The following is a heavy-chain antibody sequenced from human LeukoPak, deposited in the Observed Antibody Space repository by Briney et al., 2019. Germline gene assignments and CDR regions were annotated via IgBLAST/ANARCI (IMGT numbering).Heavy chain of an antibody. CDR3: ARQERQAFDD. D-gene: IGHD1-1*01. CDR1: GYTYTSYG. J-gene: IGHJ4*02. CDR2: ISPYSGNT. Sequence: ASVKVSCKASGYTYTSYGLIWVRQAPGQGLEWMGWISPYSGNTNYAQKLQGRVTMTTDTSTSTAYMELRSLRSDDTAVYYCARQERQAFDDWGQGTLVTVSS. V-gene: IGHV1-18*01.